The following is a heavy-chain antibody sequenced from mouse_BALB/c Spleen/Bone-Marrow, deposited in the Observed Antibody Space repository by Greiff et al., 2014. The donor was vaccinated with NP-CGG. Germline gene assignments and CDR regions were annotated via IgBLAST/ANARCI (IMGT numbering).Heavy chain of an antibody. CDR2: IDPANGNT. J-gene: IGHJ3*01. D-gene: IGHD1-1*01. CDR3: ARYNYGSSQFAY. CDR1: GFNIKDTH. Sequence: EVKLQESGAELVKPGASVKVSCTASGFNIKDTHMHWGEQRPEQGLEWIGRIDPANGNTKYDPKFQGKATITADTSSNTAYLQLSSLTSEDTAVYYCARYNYGSSQFAYWGQGTLVTVSA. V-gene: IGHV14-3*02.